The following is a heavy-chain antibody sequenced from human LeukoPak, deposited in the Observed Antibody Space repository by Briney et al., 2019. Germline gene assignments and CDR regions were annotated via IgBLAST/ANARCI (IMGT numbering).Heavy chain of an antibody. CDR2: IIPIFGTA. V-gene: IGHV1-69*05. CDR1: GGTFSSYA. J-gene: IGHJ5*02. Sequence: ASVKVSCKASGGTFSSYAISWVRQAPGQGLEWMGRIIPIFGTANYAQKFQGRVTITTDESTSTAYMELSSLRSEDTAVYYCARDASSGWNPSWFGPWGQGTLVTVSS. CDR3: ARDASSGWNPSWFGP. D-gene: IGHD6-19*01.